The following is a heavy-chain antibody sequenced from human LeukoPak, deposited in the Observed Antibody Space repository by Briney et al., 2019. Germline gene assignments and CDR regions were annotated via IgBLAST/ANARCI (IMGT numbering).Heavy chain of an antibody. D-gene: IGHD6-13*01. J-gene: IGHJ4*02. CDR2: ISYDGSNK. V-gene: IGHV3-30*04. Sequence: GSLRLSCAASGFTFSSYAMHWVRQAPGKGLEWVAVISYDGSNKYYADSVKGRFTISRDNSKNTLYLQMNSLRAEDTAVYYCARAWAYSSSWCDYWGQGTLVTVSS. CDR3: ARAWAYSSSWCDY. CDR1: GFTFSSYA.